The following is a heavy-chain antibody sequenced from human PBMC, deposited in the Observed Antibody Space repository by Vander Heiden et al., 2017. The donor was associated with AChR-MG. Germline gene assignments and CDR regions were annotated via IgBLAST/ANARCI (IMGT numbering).Heavy chain of an antibody. D-gene: IGHD4-17*01. Sequence: EVQLVESGGGLVQPGGSLKLSCAASGFTFSGSAMHWVRQASGKGLEWVGRIRSKANSYATAYAASVKGRFTISRDDSKNTAYLQMNSLKTEDTAVYYCTTDYGDYGFFDYWGQGTLVTVSS. CDR1: GFTFSGSA. CDR2: IRSKANSYAT. V-gene: IGHV3-73*02. CDR3: TTDYGDYGFFDY. J-gene: IGHJ4*02.